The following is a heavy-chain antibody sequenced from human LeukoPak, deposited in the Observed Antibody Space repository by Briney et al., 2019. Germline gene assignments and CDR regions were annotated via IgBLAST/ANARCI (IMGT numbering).Heavy chain of an antibody. CDR1: GYTFTSYG. J-gene: IGHJ5*02. D-gene: IGHD6-19*01. Sequence: ASVKVSCKASGYTFTSYGISWVRQAPGQGLEWMGWINTNTGNPTYAQGFTGRFVFSLDTSVSTAYLQISSLKAEDTAVYYCARSSIAVAVLFDPWGQGTLVTVSS. V-gene: IGHV7-4-1*02. CDR3: ARSSIAVAVLFDP. CDR2: INTNTGNP.